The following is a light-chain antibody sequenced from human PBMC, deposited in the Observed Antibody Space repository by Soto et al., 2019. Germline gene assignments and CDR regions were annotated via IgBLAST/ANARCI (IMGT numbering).Light chain of an antibody. J-gene: IGKJ1*01. CDR1: QSISSFY. V-gene: IGKV3-20*01. CDR2: DSS. CDR3: QQYGGSPRT. Sequence: EIVLTQSPGTLSLSPGERATLSCRASQSISSFYLAWYQQTPGQAPRLLIYDSSSRAAGIPDRFSGGGSGKDFPLTISRLEADDFGYYYCQQYGGSPRTFGQGTKVEIK.